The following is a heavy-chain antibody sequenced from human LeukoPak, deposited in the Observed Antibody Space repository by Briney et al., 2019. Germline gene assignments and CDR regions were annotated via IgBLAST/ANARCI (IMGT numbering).Heavy chain of an antibody. V-gene: IGHV3-48*03. D-gene: IGHD2-15*01. J-gene: IGHJ3*01. CDR3: ARGAPLVVVTTAAFDY. CDR1: GFTFSTCE. CDR2: ISSSGGTI. Sequence: PGGSLRLVCSVSGFTFSTCEMSWVRQAPGAGLEWVSYISSSGGTIYYADSVKGRFTISRDNAKNSLYLPMNSLRDEDAAVYYCARGAPLVVVTTAAFDYWGQGTMVTVSS.